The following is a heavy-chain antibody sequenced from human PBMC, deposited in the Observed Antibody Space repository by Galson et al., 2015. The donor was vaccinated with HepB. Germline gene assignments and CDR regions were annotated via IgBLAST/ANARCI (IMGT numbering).Heavy chain of an antibody. J-gene: IGHJ6*02. Sequence: SVKVSCKVSGYTLADLSIHWVRQAPGKGLEWMGGLDPEAGKTIYAQDFQGRVTMTEDTSTDTAAMEVSSLRSEDTAVYYCASPSSTPYSYYYDMDVWGQGTTVTVSS. D-gene: IGHD2-15*01. CDR3: ASPSSTPYSYYYDMDV. V-gene: IGHV1-24*01. CDR2: LDPEAGKT. CDR1: GYTLADLS.